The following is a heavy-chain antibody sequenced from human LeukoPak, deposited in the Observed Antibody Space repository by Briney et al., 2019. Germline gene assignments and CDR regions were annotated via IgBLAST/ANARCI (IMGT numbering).Heavy chain of an antibody. CDR1: GGSISSGSYY. Sequence: PSETLSLTCTVSGGSISSGSYYWSWIRQPAGKGLEWIGRIYTSGSTNYNPSLKSRVTISVDTSKNQFSLKLSSVTAADTAVYYCARHNYYDSSGYLCDAFDIWGQGTMVTVSS. CDR3: ARHNYYDSSGYLCDAFDI. J-gene: IGHJ3*02. V-gene: IGHV4-61*02. D-gene: IGHD3-22*01. CDR2: IYTSGST.